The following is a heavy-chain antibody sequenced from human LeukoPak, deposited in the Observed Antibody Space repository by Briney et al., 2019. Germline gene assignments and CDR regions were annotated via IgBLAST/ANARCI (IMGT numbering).Heavy chain of an antibody. CDR3: VRNFQGMDV. Sequence: HSGGSLRLSCAASGFTFSAYSMNWVRQAPGKGLEWVSYISSSSSTIYYADSVKGRFTISRDKAKNSLNLQMNSLRAEDTAVYYCVRNFQGMDVWGQGTTVTVSS. D-gene: IGHD1-7*01. J-gene: IGHJ6*02. CDR2: ISSSSSTI. V-gene: IGHV3-48*01. CDR1: GFTFSAYS.